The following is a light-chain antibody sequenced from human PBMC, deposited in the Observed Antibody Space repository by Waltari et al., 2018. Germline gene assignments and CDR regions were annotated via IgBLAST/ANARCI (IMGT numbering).Light chain of an antibody. CDR3: QQADSFPLT. J-gene: IGKJ3*01. CDR2: DAS. V-gene: IGKV3-11*01. CDR1: QSVGSS. Sequence: EIVLTQSPVTLSLAPGERATLSCWASQSVGSSLAWYQQKPGQAPRLLMYDASSLQNGVPSRFSGSGSGTDFTLTISSLQPEDFATYYCQQADSFPLTFGPGTKVDIK.